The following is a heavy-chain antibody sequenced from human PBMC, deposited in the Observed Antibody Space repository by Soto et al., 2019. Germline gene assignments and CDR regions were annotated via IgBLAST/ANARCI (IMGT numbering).Heavy chain of an antibody. CDR1: EFTFSTYT. J-gene: IGHJ6*02. CDR2: ITSGSIYI. CDR3: AKSGPRRRAPPPPRGSMDV. V-gene: IGHV3-21*01. Sequence: EVQLVESGGGLVKPGGSLRLSCAASEFTFSTYTMNWVRQAPGKGLEWVSSITSGSIYIYYADSVKGRFTISRDDATNSLYLQMNSLRAEDTAMYYCAKSGPRRRAPPPPRGSMDVWGQGTTVTVAS. D-gene: IGHD3-16*01.